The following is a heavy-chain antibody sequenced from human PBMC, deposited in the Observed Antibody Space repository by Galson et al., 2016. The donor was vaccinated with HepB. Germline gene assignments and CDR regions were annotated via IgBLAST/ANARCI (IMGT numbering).Heavy chain of an antibody. J-gene: IGHJ4*02. D-gene: IGHD3-9*01. CDR3: ARYRISDWFFDS. V-gene: IGHV4-59*11. CDR2: IHYSGST. CDR1: GGSIRSHY. Sequence: SETLSLTCTVSGGSIRSHYWSWIRQSQGKGLEWIGYIHYSGSTSYNPSLTRRVSMSVDTSRTHFSLKVSSVTAADTAVYYFARYRISDWFFDSWGQGTLVAGSP.